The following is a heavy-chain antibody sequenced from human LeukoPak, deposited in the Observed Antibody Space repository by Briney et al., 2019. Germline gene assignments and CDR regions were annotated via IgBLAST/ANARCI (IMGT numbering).Heavy chain of an antibody. Sequence: SETLSLTCAVYGGSFSGYYWSWIRQPPGKGLEWIGEINHSGSTNYNPSLKSRVTISVDTSKNQLSLKLSSVTAADTAVYYCARGRARRLGSKFGEPTKGYYFDYWGQGTLVTVSS. V-gene: IGHV4-34*01. J-gene: IGHJ4*02. CDR3: ARGRARRLGSKFGEPTKGYYFDY. D-gene: IGHD3-10*02. CDR1: GGSFSGYY. CDR2: INHSGST.